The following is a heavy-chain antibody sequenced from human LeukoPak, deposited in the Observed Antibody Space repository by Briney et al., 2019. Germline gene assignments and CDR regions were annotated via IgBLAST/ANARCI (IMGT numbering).Heavy chain of an antibody. Sequence: PSETLSLTCTVSGGSMSSSGQYWGWIRQSPVKGLAWIGSIDYSGSTYYNPSLKRLATISVDTSKNQFSLELRSVTAADTAIYYCARNMTAISRLDVFDIWGPGTMVTVS. D-gene: IGHD2-21*02. V-gene: IGHV4-39*01. CDR3: ARNMTAISRLDVFDI. CDR2: IDYSGST. J-gene: IGHJ3*02. CDR1: GGSMSSSGQY.